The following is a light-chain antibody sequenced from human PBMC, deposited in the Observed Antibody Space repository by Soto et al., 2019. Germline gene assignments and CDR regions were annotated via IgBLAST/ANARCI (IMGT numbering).Light chain of an antibody. CDR3: QQRSNWPPEYT. V-gene: IGKV3-11*01. Sequence: EIVLTQTPATLSLSPGERATLSCRASESVRQYLAWYQQKPGQAPRLLIYDASSRAIGIPARFSGSGSGTDFTLTISSLEPEDFAVYYCQQRSNWPPEYTFGQGTQLEMK. CDR2: DAS. J-gene: IGKJ2*01. CDR1: ESVRQY.